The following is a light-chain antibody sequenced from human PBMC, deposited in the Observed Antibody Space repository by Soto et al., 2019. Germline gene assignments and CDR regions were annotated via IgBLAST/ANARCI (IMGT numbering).Light chain of an antibody. Sequence: QSVLTQPPSASGTPGQGVTISCSGSSSNIGINYVYWYQQRPGTAPKLLIYTNDQRPSGVPDRFSGSKSGTSASLAISGLRYEDEGDYYCAAWDDRMSAYVFGTGTKVTVL. CDR2: TND. J-gene: IGLJ1*01. V-gene: IGLV1-47*02. CDR3: AAWDDRMSAYV. CDR1: SSNIGINY.